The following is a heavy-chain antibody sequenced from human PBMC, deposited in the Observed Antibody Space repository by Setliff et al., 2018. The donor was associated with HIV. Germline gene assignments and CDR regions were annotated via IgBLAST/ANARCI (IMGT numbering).Heavy chain of an antibody. J-gene: IGHJ5*01. V-gene: IGHV4-61*09. CDR2: VYSNGAT. CDR3: VRGAATRYYDYIWGSYRYSSVLDS. D-gene: IGHD3-16*02. CDR1: GGSISSGNYF. Sequence: TLSLTCTVSGGSISSGNYFWSWIRQPAGKGLEWIGHVYSNGATNFNASLKSRVIISRDTYKNHFSLTLGSVTAADTAVYHCVRGAATRYYDYIWGSYRYSSVLDSWGQGVLVTVSS.